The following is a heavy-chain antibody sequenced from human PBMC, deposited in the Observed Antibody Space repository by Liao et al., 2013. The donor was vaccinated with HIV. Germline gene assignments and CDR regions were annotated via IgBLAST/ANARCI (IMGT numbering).Heavy chain of an antibody. CDR3: ARASWYNWNYVFDY. D-gene: IGHD1-7*01. CDR2: IYTSGST. CDR1: GGSISSGTYY. V-gene: IGHV4-61*02. Sequence: QVQLQESGPGLVQPSQTLSLTCTVSGGSISSGTYYWTWIRQPAGKGLEWIGRIYTSGSTNYNPSLKSRVTISLDTSQNQFSLKLSSVTAADTAVYYCARASWYNWNYVFDYWGQGTLVTVSS. J-gene: IGHJ4*02.